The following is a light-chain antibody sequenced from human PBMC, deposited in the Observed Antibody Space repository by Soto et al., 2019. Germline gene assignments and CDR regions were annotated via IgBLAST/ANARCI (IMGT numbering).Light chain of an antibody. CDR3: QQTYSTPPT. Sequence: DIRMTQSPASLSASLGDRVTITCWASQSISSYLNWYQQKPGKAPKLLIYAASSLQSGVPSRFRGSGYVTSFNLTIDSLQTEDFAVYYCQQTYSTPPTFGQGTKVDIK. J-gene: IGKJ1*01. CDR1: QSISSY. V-gene: IGKV1-39*01. CDR2: AAS.